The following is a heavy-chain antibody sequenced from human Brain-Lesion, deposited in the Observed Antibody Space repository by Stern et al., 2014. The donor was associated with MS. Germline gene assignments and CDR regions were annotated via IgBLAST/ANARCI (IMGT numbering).Heavy chain of an antibody. V-gene: IGHV4-39*01. D-gene: IGHD3-10*01. CDR3: AKLWLGELPESPFDY. J-gene: IGHJ4*02. Sequence: QVQLVESGPGLVKPSETLSLTCTVSGGSISSSSYYWGWIRQPPGKGLEWIGSIYYRGSTYYNPSLKSRVTLSMDTSQKQFSLRLSFVPAADTAVYFCAKLWLGELPESPFDYWGQGTLVTVSS. CDR2: IYYRGST. CDR1: GGSISSSSYY.